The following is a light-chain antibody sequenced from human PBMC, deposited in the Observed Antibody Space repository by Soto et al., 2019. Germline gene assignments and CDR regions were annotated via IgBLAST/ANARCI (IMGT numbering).Light chain of an antibody. CDR3: LQDYNYPWT. Sequence: AVQMTQSPSSLSASIRDRVTITCRASQGIRNDLGWYQQKPGKAPKLLIYAASTLQSGVPSRFSGSGSGTGFTLTISSLQPEDCATYYCLQDYNYPWTFGQGTKVDIK. J-gene: IGKJ1*01. CDR1: QGIRND. CDR2: AAS. V-gene: IGKV1-6*01.